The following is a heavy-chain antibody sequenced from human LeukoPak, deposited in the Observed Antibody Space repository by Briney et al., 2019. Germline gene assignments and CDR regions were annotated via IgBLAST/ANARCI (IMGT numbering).Heavy chain of an antibody. Sequence: SVKVSCKASGGTFSSYAISWVRQAHGQGLEWMGGIIPIFGTANYAQKFQGRVTITADKSTSTAYMELSSLRSEDTAVYYCARAPRVRGVIHYYYGMDVWGKGTTVTVSS. CDR2: IIPIFGTA. CDR3: ARAPRVRGVIHYYYGMDV. J-gene: IGHJ6*04. D-gene: IGHD3-10*01. CDR1: GGTFSSYA. V-gene: IGHV1-69*06.